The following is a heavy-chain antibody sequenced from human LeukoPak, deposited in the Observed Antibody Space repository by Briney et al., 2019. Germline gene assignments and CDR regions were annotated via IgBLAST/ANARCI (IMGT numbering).Heavy chain of an antibody. D-gene: IGHD1-14*01. CDR1: GFTFSNAW. Sequence: GGSLRLSCAASGFTFSNAWMSWDRQAPGKGLEWVGRIKSKTDGGTTDYAAPVKGRFTISRDDSKNTLYLQMNSLKTEDTAVYYCAKTAETYAFDYXXXGTLVTVSS. V-gene: IGHV3-15*01. CDR3: AKTAETYAFDY. CDR2: IKSKTDGGTT. J-gene: IGHJ4*01.